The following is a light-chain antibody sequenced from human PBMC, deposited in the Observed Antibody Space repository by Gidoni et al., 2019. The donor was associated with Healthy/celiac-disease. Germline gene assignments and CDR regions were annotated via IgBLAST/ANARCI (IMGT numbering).Light chain of an antibody. Sequence: TQSPATLSVSPGERATLSCRASQSVSSNLAWYQQKPGQAPRLLIYGASTRATGIPARFSGSGSGTEFTLTISSLQSEDFAVYYCQQYNNWPPLTFXGXTKVXIK. J-gene: IGKJ4*01. CDR1: QSVSSN. CDR2: GAS. V-gene: IGKV3-15*01. CDR3: QQYNNWPPLT.